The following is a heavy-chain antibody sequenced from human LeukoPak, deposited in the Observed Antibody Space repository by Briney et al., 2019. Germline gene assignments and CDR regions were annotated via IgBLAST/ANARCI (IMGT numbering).Heavy chain of an antibody. J-gene: IGHJ4*02. CDR1: GFTFDDYA. Sequence: GGSLRLSCAASGFTFDDYAMHWVRQAPGKGLEWVSGISWNSGSIGYADSVKGRFTISRDNAKNSLYLQMNSLRAEDTALYYRAKDYDSSGYTPAYWGQGTLVTVSS. V-gene: IGHV3-9*01. CDR3: AKDYDSSGYTPAY. CDR2: ISWNSGSI. D-gene: IGHD3-22*01.